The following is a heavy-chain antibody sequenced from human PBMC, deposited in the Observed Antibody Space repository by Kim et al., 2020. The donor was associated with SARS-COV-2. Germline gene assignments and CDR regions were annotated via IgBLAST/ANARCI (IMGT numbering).Heavy chain of an antibody. J-gene: IGHJ4*02. CDR2: IYSGGST. CDR3: APFSSQDY. V-gene: IGHV3-66*01. Sequence: GGSLRLSCAASGFTVSNNYMSWVRQPPGKGLEWVSLIYSGGSTYYAASVQGRFTISRDNSKNMLYLQMNSLRAEDTAVYYCAPFSSQDYLGQGTLVTVSS. CDR1: GFTVSNNY. D-gene: IGHD2-2*01.